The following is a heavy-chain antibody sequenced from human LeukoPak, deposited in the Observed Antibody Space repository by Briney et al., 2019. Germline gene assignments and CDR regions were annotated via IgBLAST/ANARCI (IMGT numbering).Heavy chain of an antibody. V-gene: IGHV3-7*01. J-gene: IGHJ4*02. CDR1: GFIFSSFW. CDR2: IKQDGSEK. Sequence: GGSLRLSCAASGFIFSSFWMTWVRQAPGKGLEWVANIKQDGSEKYYVDSVKGRFTISRDNAKDSLYLQMNSLRAEDTAVYYCARDLPDYWGQGTLVTVSS. CDR3: ARDLPDY.